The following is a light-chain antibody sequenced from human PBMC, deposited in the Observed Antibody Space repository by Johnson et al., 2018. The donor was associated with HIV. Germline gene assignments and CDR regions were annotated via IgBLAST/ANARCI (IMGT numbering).Light chain of an antibody. CDR3: GTWDSSLSGGLYV. CDR2: DSN. J-gene: IGLJ1*01. CDR1: SSNIGNNY. V-gene: IGLV1-51*01. Sequence: QAVLTQPPSVSAAPGQKVTISCSGSSSNIGNNYVSWYQQLPGTAPKLLIYDSNKRPSGIPDRISGSKSGTSATLGIIGLQTGDEADYYCGTWDSSLSGGLYVFVSGTRFTVL.